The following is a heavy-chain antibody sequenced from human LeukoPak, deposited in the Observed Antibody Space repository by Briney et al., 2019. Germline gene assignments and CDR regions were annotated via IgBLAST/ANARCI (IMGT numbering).Heavy chain of an antibody. CDR1: GFTFSSYS. J-gene: IGHJ4*02. D-gene: IGHD3-10*01. Sequence: GGSLRLSCAASGFTFSSYSMNWVRQAPGKGLEWVSSISSSSSYIYYADSVKGRFTISRDNAKNSLYLQMNSLRAEDMAVYYCARVRGSGSYEGNFDYWGQGTLVTVSS. CDR2: ISSSSSYI. V-gene: IGHV3-21*01. CDR3: ARVRGSGSYEGNFDY.